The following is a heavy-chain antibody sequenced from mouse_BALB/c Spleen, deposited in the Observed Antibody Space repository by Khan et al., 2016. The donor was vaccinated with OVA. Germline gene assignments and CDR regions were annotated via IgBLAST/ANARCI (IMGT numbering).Heavy chain of an antibody. CDR3: ARLGAY. Sequence: EVQLVESGAGLVQPKGSLKLSCAASGFTFNTYAMNWVCQAPGKGLEWVARIRSNSNNYATYYADQVKDTFTISRDDSQSMLYLQMNNLKTEDTAMYYCARLGAYWGQGTLVTVSA. J-gene: IGHJ3*01. V-gene: IGHV10-1*02. CDR1: GFTFNTYA. CDR2: IRSNSNNYAT.